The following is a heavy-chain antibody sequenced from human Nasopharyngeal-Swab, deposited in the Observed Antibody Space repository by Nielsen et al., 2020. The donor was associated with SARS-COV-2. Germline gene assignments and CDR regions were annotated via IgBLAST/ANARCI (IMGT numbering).Heavy chain of an antibody. CDR1: GFTFSYIS. CDR3: AKGTWLVQYFDY. J-gene: IGHJ4*02. CDR2: ISNIGNT. Sequence: GESLKISCAASGFTFSYISMKWVRQAPGQGPEWVATISNIGNTHYADSVTGRFIISRDNSKDTLYLQMNSLRAEDTAVYYCAKGTWLVQYFDYWGQGTLVTVSS. V-gene: IGHV3-23*01. D-gene: IGHD6-19*01.